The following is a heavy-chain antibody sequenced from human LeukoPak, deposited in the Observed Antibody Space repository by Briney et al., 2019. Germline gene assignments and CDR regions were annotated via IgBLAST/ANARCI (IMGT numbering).Heavy chain of an antibody. V-gene: IGHV3-21*01. D-gene: IGHD6-19*01. CDR2: ISSSSYI. Sequence: GSLRLSCAASGFTFSSYSMNWVRQAPGKGLEWVSSISSSSYIYYAGSVKGRFTISRDNAKNSLYLQMNSLRAEDTAVYYCARDASGSGWFWGQGTLVTVSS. CDR3: ARDASGSGWF. CDR1: GFTFSSYS. J-gene: IGHJ4*02.